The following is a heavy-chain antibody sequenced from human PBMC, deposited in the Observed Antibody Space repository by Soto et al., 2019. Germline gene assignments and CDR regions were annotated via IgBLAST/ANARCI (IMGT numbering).Heavy chain of an antibody. CDR1: RFTFSSYA. Sequence: EVQLLESGGGLVQPGGSLRLSCADSRFTFSSYAMSWVRQAPGKVLEWVSAISGSGGSTYYADSVKGRFTISRDNSKNTLYLQMNSLRAEDTAVYYCAPQAYYDILTGCYRGVGYWGQGTLVTVSS. CDR2: ISGSGGST. CDR3: APQAYYDILTGCYRGVGY. D-gene: IGHD3-9*01. V-gene: IGHV3-23*01. J-gene: IGHJ4*02.